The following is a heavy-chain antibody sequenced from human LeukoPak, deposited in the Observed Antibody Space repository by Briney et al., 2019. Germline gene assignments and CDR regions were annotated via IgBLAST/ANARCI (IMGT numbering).Heavy chain of an antibody. CDR3: ARQGYGAYEILDY. CDR1: GFTFSSYA. Sequence: PGGSLRLSCAASGFTFSSYAMSWIRQPPGKGLEWIGYIYYSGSTNYNPSLKSRVTISVDTSKNQFFLKLSSVTAADTAVYYCARQGYGAYEILDYWGQGALVTVSS. J-gene: IGHJ4*02. V-gene: IGHV4-59*08. D-gene: IGHD3-9*01. CDR2: IYYSGST.